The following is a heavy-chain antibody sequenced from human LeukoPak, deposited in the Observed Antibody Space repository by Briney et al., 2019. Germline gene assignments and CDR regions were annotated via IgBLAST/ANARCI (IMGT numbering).Heavy chain of an antibody. Sequence: GGSLRLSCAASGFTFSDYYMSWIRQAPGKGLEWVSGISGSGVNTYYADSVKGRFTISRDNSKNTLYLQMNSLRAEDTAVYYCAKGLNRVVTVDWFDPWGQGTLVTVSS. CDR2: ISGSGVNT. D-gene: IGHD2-21*02. V-gene: IGHV3-23*01. J-gene: IGHJ5*02. CDR1: GFTFSDYY. CDR3: AKGLNRVVTVDWFDP.